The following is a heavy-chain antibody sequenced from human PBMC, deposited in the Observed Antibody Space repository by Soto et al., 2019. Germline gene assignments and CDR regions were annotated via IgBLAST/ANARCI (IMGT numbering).Heavy chain of an antibody. Sequence: ASVKVSCKASGYTFTGYYMHWVRQAPGQGLEWMGWINPNSGGTNYAQKFQGWVTMTRDTSISTAYMELSRLRSDDTAVYYCARAFFDYDNVRYYYYGMDVWGQGTTVTVSS. CDR1: GYTFTGYY. D-gene: IGHD3-9*01. J-gene: IGHJ6*02. CDR3: ARAFFDYDNVRYYYYGMDV. V-gene: IGHV1-2*04. CDR2: INPNSGGT.